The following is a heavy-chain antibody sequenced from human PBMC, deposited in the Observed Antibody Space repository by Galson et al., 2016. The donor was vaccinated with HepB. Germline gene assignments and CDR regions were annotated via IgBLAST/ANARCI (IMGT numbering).Heavy chain of an antibody. V-gene: IGHV1-69*13. Sequence: SVKVSCKASGGTFSYYAISWVRQAPGQGLEWMGGFSPMLGAANYAQKFQDRVTITAEESTATAYMELSALRSDDTAVYYCARGNWNYVYGMDVWGQGTTVTVSS. CDR1: GGTFSYYA. J-gene: IGHJ6*02. CDR2: FSPMLGAA. D-gene: IGHD1-1*01. CDR3: ARGNWNYVYGMDV.